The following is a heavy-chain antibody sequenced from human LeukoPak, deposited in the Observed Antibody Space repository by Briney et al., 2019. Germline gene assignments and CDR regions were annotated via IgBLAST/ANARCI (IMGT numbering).Heavy chain of an antibody. CDR1: GGTFSSYA. CDR2: IIPIFGTA. Sequence: SVKVSCKASGGTFSSYAISWVRQAPGQGLEWMGRIIPIFGTANYAQKFQGRVTITADKSTSTAYMELSSLRSEGTAVYYCASHYCSSTSCHYARYYYYMDVWGKGTTVTVSS. D-gene: IGHD2-2*01. V-gene: IGHV1-69*06. CDR3: ASHYCSSTSCHYARYYYYMDV. J-gene: IGHJ6*03.